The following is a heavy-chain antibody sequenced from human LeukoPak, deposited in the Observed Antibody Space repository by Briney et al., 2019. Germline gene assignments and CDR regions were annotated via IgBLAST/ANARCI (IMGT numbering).Heavy chain of an antibody. J-gene: IGHJ4*02. D-gene: IGHD3-10*01. Sequence: GPVKVSCKASGYTFTSYGISWVRQAPGQGLEWMGWISGYNGNTNYAQKFQGRVTMTTDTSTTTAYMELRSLRSDDTAVYYCAREASGSGELDHFDYWGQGTLVTVSS. CDR1: GYTFTSYG. CDR2: ISGYNGNT. CDR3: AREASGSGELDHFDY. V-gene: IGHV1-18*01.